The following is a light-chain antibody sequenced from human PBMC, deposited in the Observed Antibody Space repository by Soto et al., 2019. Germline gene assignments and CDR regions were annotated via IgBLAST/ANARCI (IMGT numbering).Light chain of an antibody. CDR3: QQLNSYPRT. Sequence: IQLTQSPSSLSASVGARVTITCRASQAISSYLAWYQQKPGRAPNLLIYGASTLQSGVPSRFSGSGSGTDFTLTISSLQPEDFATYYCQQLNSYPRTFGQGTKVEIK. J-gene: IGKJ1*01. V-gene: IGKV1-9*01. CDR1: QAISSY. CDR2: GAS.